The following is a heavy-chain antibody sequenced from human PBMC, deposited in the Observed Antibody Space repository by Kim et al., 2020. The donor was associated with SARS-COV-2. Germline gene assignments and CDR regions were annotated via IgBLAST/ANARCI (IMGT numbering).Heavy chain of an antibody. D-gene: IGHD2-2*01. CDR1: GFTFSSYS. J-gene: IGHJ6*02. Sequence: GGSLRLSCAASGFTFSSYSMTWVRQAPGKGLEWVSSIRSSSSYIYYADSVKGRFTISRDNAKNSLYLHMDSLRAEDTAVYYCARDLVRRGVLDEWGQGTTVTGS. CDR3: ARDLVRRGVLDE. CDR2: IRSSSSYI. V-gene: IGHV3-21*01.